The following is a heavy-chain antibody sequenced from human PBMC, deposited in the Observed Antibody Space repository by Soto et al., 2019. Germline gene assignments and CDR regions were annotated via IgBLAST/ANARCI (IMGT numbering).Heavy chain of an antibody. CDR1: GGSISSYC. Sequence: SETLALTSTGSGGSISSYCLSGIRQPPGKGLEWIGYIYYTGNTNYIPSLKSRVTISVDTSKNQFSLQLTSLTAADTAVYCCARARTSSAVDFDYWGQGTLGTVS. CDR3: ARARTSSAVDFDY. D-gene: IGHD6-19*01. J-gene: IGHJ4*02. V-gene: IGHV4-59*01. CDR2: IYYTGNT.